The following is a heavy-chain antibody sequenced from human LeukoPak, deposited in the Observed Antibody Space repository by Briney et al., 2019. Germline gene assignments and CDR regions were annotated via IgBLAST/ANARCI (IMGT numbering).Heavy chain of an antibody. J-gene: IGHJ4*02. V-gene: IGHV3-21*01. CDR1: GFTFSSYS. CDR2: ISSSSSYI. CDR3: ARDPVGVRYSSGPGAKFDY. D-gene: IGHD6-19*01. Sequence: GGSLRLSCAASGFTFSSYSMNWVRQAPGKGLEWVSSISSSSSYIYYADSVKGRFTISRDNAKNSLYLQMNSLRAEDTAVYYCARDPVGVRYSSGPGAKFDYWGQGTLVTVSS.